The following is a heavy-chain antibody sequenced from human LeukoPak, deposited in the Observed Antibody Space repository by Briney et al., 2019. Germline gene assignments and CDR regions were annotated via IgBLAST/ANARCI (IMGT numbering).Heavy chain of an antibody. CDR2: ISAYDGKT. CDR3: AREVAGDLDY. Sequence: GASVKVSCKASGYTFTSYGISWVRQAPGQGLEWMGWISAYDGKTNYAQKLQGRVTMTTDTSTSTAYMEMRSLRSDDTAVYYCAREVAGDLDYWGQGTLVTVSS. CDR1: GYTFTSYG. V-gene: IGHV1-18*01. D-gene: IGHD6-19*01. J-gene: IGHJ4*02.